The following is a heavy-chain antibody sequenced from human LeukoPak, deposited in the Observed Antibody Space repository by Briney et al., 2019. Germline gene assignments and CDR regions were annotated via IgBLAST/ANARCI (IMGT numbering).Heavy chain of an antibody. D-gene: IGHD4-17*01. CDR1: GFTFSSYA. CDR2: ISYDGSNK. CDR3: ARQATVPFDY. Sequence: PGRSLRLSCAASGFTFSSYAMHWVRQAPGKGLEWVAVISYDGSNKYYADSVKGRFTISRDNSKNTLYLQMNSLGAEDTAVYYCARQATVPFDYWGQGTLVTDSS. J-gene: IGHJ4*02. V-gene: IGHV3-30-3*01.